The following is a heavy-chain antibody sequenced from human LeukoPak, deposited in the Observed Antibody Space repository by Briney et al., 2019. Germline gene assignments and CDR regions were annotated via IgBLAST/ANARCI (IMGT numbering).Heavy chain of an antibody. CDR3: ARGTVPAAYYYYYMDV. CDR1: GGSISSYY. J-gene: IGHJ6*03. Sequence: SETLSLTCTVSGGSISSYYWSWIRQPPGKGLEWIGYIYYSGSTNYNPSLKSRVTISVDTSKNQFSLKLRYVTAADTAVYYCARGTVPAAYYYYYMDVWGKGTTVTVSS. CDR2: IYYSGST. V-gene: IGHV4-59*01. D-gene: IGHD2-2*01.